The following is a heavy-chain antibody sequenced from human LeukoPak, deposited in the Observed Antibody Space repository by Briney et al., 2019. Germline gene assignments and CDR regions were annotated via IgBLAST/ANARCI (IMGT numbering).Heavy chain of an antibody. CDR2: INPNSGGT. CDR1: GYTFTGYY. Sequence: ASVKVSCKASGYTFTGYYMHWVRQAPGQGLEWMGWINPNSGGTNYAQKFQGRVTMTRDTSISTAYMELSRLRSDDTAVYYCARVRYYGSSDYDYWGQGTLVTVSS. D-gene: IGHD3-22*01. V-gene: IGHV1-2*02. J-gene: IGHJ4*02. CDR3: ARVRYYGSSDYDY.